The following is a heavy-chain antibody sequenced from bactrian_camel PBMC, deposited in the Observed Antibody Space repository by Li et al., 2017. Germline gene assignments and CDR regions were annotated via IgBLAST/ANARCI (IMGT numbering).Heavy chain of an antibody. V-gene: IGHV3S42*01. J-gene: IGHJ4*01. CDR2: IDSSSGDEA. CDR3: ATASLWRGPKEYKY. Sequence: VQLVESGGGLVQPGGSLSLSCSASGFSFVSYAMTWVRQAPGKGLEWVSSIDSSSGDEAQFYADSVKGRFTISRDNAKNTPYLQMNSLKTEDTAVYYCATASLWRGPKEYKYWGQGTQVTVS. D-gene: IGHD1*01. CDR1: GFSFVSYA.